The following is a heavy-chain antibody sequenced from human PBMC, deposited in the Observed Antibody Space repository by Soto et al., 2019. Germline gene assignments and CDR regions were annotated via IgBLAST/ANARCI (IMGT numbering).Heavy chain of an antibody. CDR2: IIPIFGTA. V-gene: IGHV1-69*06. D-gene: IGHD2-2*02. Sequence: QVQLVQSGAEVKKPGSSVKVSCKASGGTFSSYAISWVRQAPGQGLEWMGGIIPIFGTANYAQKFQGRVTITADKSTITAYMELSSLRSEDTAVYYCASTCSSTSSYNPLYYYYYYCMDVWGQGSTVTVSS. CDR1: GGTFSSYA. J-gene: IGHJ6*02. CDR3: ASTCSSTSSYNPLYYYYYYCMDV.